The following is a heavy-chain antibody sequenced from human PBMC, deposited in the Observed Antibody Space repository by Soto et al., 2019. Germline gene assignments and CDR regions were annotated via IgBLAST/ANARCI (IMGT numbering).Heavy chain of an antibody. V-gene: IGHV3-11*06. CDR2: IDSSSGYS. CDR1: GFTFSDYY. D-gene: IGHD3-22*01. J-gene: IGHJ4*02. CDR3: ARSGDSSGYFWGIGH. Sequence: QVQLVESGGGLVKPGGSLRLSCAASGFTFSDYYMTWIRQAPGKGLQWVSHIDSSSGYSNYADSVKGRFAISRDNVKKSLYLHMNSLRAEDTAVYYCARSGDSSGYFWGIGHWGQGILVTVSS.